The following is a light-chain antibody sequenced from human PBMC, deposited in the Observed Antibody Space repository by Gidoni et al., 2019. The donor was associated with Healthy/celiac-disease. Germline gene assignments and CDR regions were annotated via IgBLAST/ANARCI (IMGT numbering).Light chain of an antibody. Sequence: DIVMTQSPLSLPVTPGEQASISCRSSQSLLHSNGYNYLDWYLQKPGQSPQLLIYLGSNRASGVPDRFSGSGSGTDFTLKISRVEAEDVGVYYCMQALQTPWTFGQXTKVEIK. J-gene: IGKJ1*01. CDR1: QSLLHSNGYNY. V-gene: IGKV2-28*01. CDR2: LGS. CDR3: MQALQTPWT.